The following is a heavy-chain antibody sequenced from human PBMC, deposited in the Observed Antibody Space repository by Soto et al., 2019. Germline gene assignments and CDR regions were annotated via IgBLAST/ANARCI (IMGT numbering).Heavy chain of an antibody. J-gene: IGHJ4*02. D-gene: IGHD2-15*01. V-gene: IGHV3-74*01. Sequence: EVQLVESGGGLVQPGGSLILSCAASGFTFSSYWMHWVRQAPGKGLVWVSRINSDGSSTSYADSVKGRFTISSDNAKNTLYLQMKSLRAEDTAVYYCVRTSLVVAAATREDYWGQGTLVTVSS. CDR2: INSDGSST. CDR3: VRTSLVVAAATREDY. CDR1: GFTFSSYW.